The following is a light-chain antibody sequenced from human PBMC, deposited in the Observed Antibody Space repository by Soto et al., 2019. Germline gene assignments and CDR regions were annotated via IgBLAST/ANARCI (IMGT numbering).Light chain of an antibody. V-gene: IGLV2-11*01. CDR1: SSDVGGYNY. Sequence: QSALTQPRSVSGSPGQSVTISCTGTSSDVGGYNYVSWYQQHPGKAPKLMIYDVSKRPSGVPDRFSGSKSGNTASLAISGIQAEDEADYYCCSYAGRYRVFGTGTKLTVL. J-gene: IGLJ1*01. CDR2: DVS. CDR3: CSYAGRYRV.